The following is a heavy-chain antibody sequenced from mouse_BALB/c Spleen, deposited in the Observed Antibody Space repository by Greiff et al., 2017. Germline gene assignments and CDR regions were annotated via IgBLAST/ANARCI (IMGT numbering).Heavy chain of an antibody. V-gene: IGHV3-2*02. D-gene: IGHD2-1*01. CDR2: ISYSGST. CDR3: ARLRGNYER. CDR1: GYSITSDYA. J-gene: IGHJ2*01. Sequence: EVKVEESGPGLVKPSQSLSLTCTVTGYSITSDYAWNWIRQFPGNKLEWMGYISYSGSTSYNPSLKSRISITRDTSKNQFFLQLNSVTTEDTATYYCARLRGNYERWGQGTTLTVSS.